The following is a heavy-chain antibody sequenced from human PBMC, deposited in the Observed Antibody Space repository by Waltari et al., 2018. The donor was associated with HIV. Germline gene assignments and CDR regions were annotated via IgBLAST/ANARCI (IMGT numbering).Heavy chain of an antibody. Sequence: QVQLQESGPGLVKPSETLSLTCAVSGYSISSGYYWGWIRQPPGKGLEWIGSIYHSGSTYYNPSLKSRVTISVDTSKNQFSLKLSSVTAADTAVYYCAREDPLAGSGDYWGQGTLVTVSS. J-gene: IGHJ4*02. D-gene: IGHD3-10*01. CDR1: GYSISSGYY. V-gene: IGHV4-38-2*02. CDR2: IYHSGST. CDR3: AREDPLAGSGDY.